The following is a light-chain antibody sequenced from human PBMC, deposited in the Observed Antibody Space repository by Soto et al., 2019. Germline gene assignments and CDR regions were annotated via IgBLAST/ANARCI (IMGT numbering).Light chain of an antibody. Sequence: QSALTQPASVSGSPGQSITISCTGTSSDVGGYNYVSWYQQHPGKAPKLMIYEVSNRPSGVSNRFSGSKSGNTAPLTISGLQAEDEDDYYCSSYTSSSIDYVFGTGTKVTVL. CDR1: SSDVGGYNY. CDR3: SSYTSSSIDYV. CDR2: EVS. V-gene: IGLV2-14*01. J-gene: IGLJ1*01.